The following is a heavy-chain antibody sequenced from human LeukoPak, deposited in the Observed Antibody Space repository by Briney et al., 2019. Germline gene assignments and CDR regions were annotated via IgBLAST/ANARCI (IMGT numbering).Heavy chain of an antibody. J-gene: IGHJ4*02. CDR2: IYPRDGST. Sequence: ASVKVSCKASGYTFTSDYIHWVRQAPGQGLEWMGMIYPRDGSTGYAQKFQGRVTVTRDTSTSTVHMELSGLRSEDTAVYYCARDQEGFDYWGQGTLVTVSS. CDR1: GYTFTSDY. CDR3: ARDQEGFDY. V-gene: IGHV1-46*01.